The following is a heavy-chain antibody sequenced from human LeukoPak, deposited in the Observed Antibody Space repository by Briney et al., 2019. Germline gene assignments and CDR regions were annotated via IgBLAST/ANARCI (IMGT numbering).Heavy chain of an antibody. CDR2: ISSSSSYI. Sequence: NLGGSLRLSCAASGFTFDDYAMHWLRQAPGKGLEWVSSISSSSSYIYYADSVKGRFTISRDNAKNSLYLQMNSLRAEDTAVYYCARDTGAYYDSGGLDYWGQGTLVTVSS. V-gene: IGHV3-21*01. CDR3: ARDTGAYYDSGGLDY. CDR1: GFTFDDYA. J-gene: IGHJ4*02. D-gene: IGHD3-22*01.